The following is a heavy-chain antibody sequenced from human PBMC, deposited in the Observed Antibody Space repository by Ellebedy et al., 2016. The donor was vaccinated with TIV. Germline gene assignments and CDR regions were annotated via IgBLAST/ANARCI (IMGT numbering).Heavy chain of an antibody. Sequence: ASVKVSCKASGYTFTSYYMHWVRQAPGQGLEWMGIINPSSGSTNYAQKLQGRVTMTTDTSTSTAYMELRSLRSDDTAVYYCARDYRSGVGPFDYWGQGTLVTVSS. D-gene: IGHD1-26*01. V-gene: IGHV1-46*01. CDR1: GYTFTSYY. J-gene: IGHJ4*02. CDR3: ARDYRSGVGPFDY. CDR2: INPSSGST.